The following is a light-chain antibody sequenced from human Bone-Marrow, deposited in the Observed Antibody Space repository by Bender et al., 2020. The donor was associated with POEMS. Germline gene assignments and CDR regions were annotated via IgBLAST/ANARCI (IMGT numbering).Light chain of an antibody. Sequence: QSVLTQPPSASGTPGQRVTISCSGSSSNIGSNTVNWYHQLPGTAPKLLIYSNNQRPSGVPDRFSGSKSGTSASLAISGLQSEDEADYYCCSYGGRSTLIFGGGTKLTVL. CDR2: SNN. CDR1: SSNIGSNT. CDR3: CSYGGRSTLI. J-gene: IGLJ2*01. V-gene: IGLV1-44*01.